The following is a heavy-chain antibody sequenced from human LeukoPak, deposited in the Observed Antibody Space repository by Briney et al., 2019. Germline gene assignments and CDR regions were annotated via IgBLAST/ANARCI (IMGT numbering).Heavy chain of an antibody. J-gene: IGHJ4*02. D-gene: IGHD6-13*01. Sequence: SETLSLTCTVSGGSISSYYWSWIRQPPGKGLEWIGYIYYSGSTNYNPSLKSRVTISVDTSKNQFSLKLSSVTAADTAVYYCARGREWWSSSWPNDYWGQGTLVTASS. CDR3: ARGREWWSSSWPNDY. CDR2: IYYSGST. CDR1: GGSISSYY. V-gene: IGHV4-59*01.